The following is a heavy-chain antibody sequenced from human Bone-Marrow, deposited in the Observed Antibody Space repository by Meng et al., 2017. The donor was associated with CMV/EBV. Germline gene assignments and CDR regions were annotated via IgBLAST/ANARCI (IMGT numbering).Heavy chain of an antibody. Sequence: GESLKISCAASGFTFSSYGMHWVRQAPGKGLEWVAVIWYDGSNKYYADSVKGRFTISRDNSKNTLYLQMNSLRAEDTAVYYCAKEVGNGRYRNAFDSWGQGTMVTVSS. CDR2: IWYDGSNK. CDR3: AKEVGNGRYRNAFDS. V-gene: IGHV3-33*06. D-gene: IGHD1-26*01. CDR1: GFTFSSYG. J-gene: IGHJ3*02.